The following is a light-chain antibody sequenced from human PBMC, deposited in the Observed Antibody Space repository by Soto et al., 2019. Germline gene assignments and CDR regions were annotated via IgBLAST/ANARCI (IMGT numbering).Light chain of an antibody. Sequence: QSVLTQPPSASGSPGQSVTISCTGTKNDVGFYDFVSWYQHHPGKAPRLIIYEVVQRPSGVPDRFSCSKSGNTASLTVSGLQAADEADYFCKSYAGSNTYVVGSGTKLTVL. V-gene: IGLV2-8*01. CDR3: KSYAGSNTYV. CDR2: EVV. CDR1: KNDVGFYDF. J-gene: IGLJ1*01.